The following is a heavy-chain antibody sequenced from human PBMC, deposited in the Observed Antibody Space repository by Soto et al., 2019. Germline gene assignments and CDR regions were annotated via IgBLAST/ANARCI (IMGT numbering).Heavy chain of an antibody. CDR2: IYWNDDK. V-gene: IGHV2-5*01. D-gene: IGHD3-22*01. CDR1: GFSLSTSGVG. CDR3: AHRRMSWYYDSSGYYDY. Sequence: QITLKESGPTLVKPTQTLTLTSTFSGFSLSTSGVGVGWIRQPPGKALEWLALIYWNDDKRYSPSLKSRLTITKDTSKNQVVLTMTNMDPVDTATYYCAHRRMSWYYDSSGYYDYWGQGTLVTVSS. J-gene: IGHJ4*02.